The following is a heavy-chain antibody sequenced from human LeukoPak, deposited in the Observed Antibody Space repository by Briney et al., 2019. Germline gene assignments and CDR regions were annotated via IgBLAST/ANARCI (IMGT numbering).Heavy chain of an antibody. Sequence: ASVKVSCKASGYTFMRYGISWVRQAPGQGLEWMGLINPSGGSTSYAQKFQGRITMSRDMSTSIVYMELSSLRSEDTAVYYCARGGAHIRLMVFAENWFDPWGQGTLVTVSS. D-gene: IGHD2-8*01. V-gene: IGHV1-46*01. CDR2: INPSGGST. CDR1: GYTFMRYG. CDR3: ARGGAHIRLMVFAENWFDP. J-gene: IGHJ5*02.